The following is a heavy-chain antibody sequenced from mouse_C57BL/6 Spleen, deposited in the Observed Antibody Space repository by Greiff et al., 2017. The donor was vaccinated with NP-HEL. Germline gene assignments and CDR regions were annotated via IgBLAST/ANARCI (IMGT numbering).Heavy chain of an antibody. D-gene: IGHD3-3*01. CDR2: IYPGSGNT. J-gene: IGHJ1*03. CDR3: ARGRAEWYFDV. CDR1: GYSFTSYY. Sequence: QVQLQQSGPELVKPGASVKISCKASGYSFTSYYIHWVKQRPGQGLEWIGWIYPGSGNTKYNEKFKGKATLTAYTSSSTAYLQLSSLTSEDSAVYYCARGRAEWYFDVWGTGTTVTVSS. V-gene: IGHV1-66*01.